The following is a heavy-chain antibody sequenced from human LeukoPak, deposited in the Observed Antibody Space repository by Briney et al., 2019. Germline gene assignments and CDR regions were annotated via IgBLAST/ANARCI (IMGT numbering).Heavy chain of an antibody. J-gene: IGHJ6*03. CDR2: MNPNSGNT. D-gene: IGHD3-3*01. CDR3: AREYFSANYFFYYMDV. CDR1: GYTFTSYD. V-gene: IGHV1-8*03. Sequence: ASVKVSCKASGYTFTSYDINWVRQATGQGLEWMGWMNPNSGNTGYAQKFQGRVTITRNTSISTAYMELSSLRSDDTAVYYCAREYFSANYFFYYMDVWGTGTTVTVSS.